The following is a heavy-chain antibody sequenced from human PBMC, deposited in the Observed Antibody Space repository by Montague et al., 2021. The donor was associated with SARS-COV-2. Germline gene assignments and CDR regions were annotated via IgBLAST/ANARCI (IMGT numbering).Heavy chain of an antibody. J-gene: IGHJ4*02. D-gene: IGHD3-9*01. V-gene: IGHV4-39*01. CDR2: VAYSGST. CDR3: ARSQLYYDLLTGFSESYYFDX. CDR1: GDSIGSSHTY. Sequence: SETLSLTCSVSGDSIGSSHTYWGWIRQPPGKGLEWIGCVAYSGSTYYNPSLQRRVTISVDTSKSQFSLKLNSVTAADTAVYYCARSQLYYDLLTGFSESYYFDXGGQGTLATVSS.